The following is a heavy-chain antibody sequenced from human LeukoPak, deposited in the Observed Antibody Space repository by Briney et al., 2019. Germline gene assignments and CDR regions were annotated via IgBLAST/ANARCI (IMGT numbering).Heavy chain of an antibody. D-gene: IGHD6-13*01. CDR2: IYSDGTA. CDR1: GFTVSSNY. CDR3: ARAKVGAAGFFDY. V-gene: IGHV3-53*01. J-gene: IGHJ4*02. Sequence: GGSLRLSCAASGFTVSSNYMSWVRQAPGKGLEWVSIIYSDGTAYYVDSVKGRFTISRDNSKNTLYLQMNSLRAEDTAVYYCARAKVGAAGFFDYWGQGTLVTVSS.